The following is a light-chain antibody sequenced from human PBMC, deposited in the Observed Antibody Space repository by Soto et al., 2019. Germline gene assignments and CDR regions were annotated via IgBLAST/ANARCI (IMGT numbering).Light chain of an antibody. J-gene: IGLJ1*01. CDR1: SSDVGSYNR. CDR3: NSYTGSSTYV. Sequence: QSALTQPPSVSGSPGQSVAISCTGTSSDVGSYNRVSWYQQPPGAAPKLMIYEVSNRPSGVPDRFSGSKSGNTASLPISGLQAEDEADYYCNSYTGSSTYVFGTGTQLTVL. V-gene: IGLV2-18*02. CDR2: EVS.